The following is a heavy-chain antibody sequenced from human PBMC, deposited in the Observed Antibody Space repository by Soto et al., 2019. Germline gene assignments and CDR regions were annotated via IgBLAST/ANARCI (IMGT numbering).Heavy chain of an antibody. CDR2: ISYSGST. Sequence: SETLSLTCPVSGGSISSYYWSWIRQPPGKGLEWIGYISYSGSTNYNPSLKSRVTISVDTSKNQFSLKLSSVTAADTAVYYCGSQYPYYYDSSGYLLGYFDYWGQGTPVTVSS. V-gene: IGHV4-59*08. CDR1: GGSISSYY. CDR3: GSQYPYYYDSSGYLLGYFDY. D-gene: IGHD3-22*01. J-gene: IGHJ4*02.